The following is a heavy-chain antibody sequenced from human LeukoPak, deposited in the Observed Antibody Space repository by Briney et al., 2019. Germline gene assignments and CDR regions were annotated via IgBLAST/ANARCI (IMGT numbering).Heavy chain of an antibody. CDR2: INSDGTST. V-gene: IGHV3-74*01. J-gene: IGHJ6*03. D-gene: IGHD4-23*01. CDR1: GFTISSYW. Sequence: GGSLRLSCAASGFTISSYWMHWVRKAPGKGLVWVSRINSDGTSTSYADSVKGRFTISRDNAKNTLYLQMNSLRAEDSALYYCARAGGLALLNYYYYMDGWGKGTTVTVSS. CDR3: ARAGGLALLNYYYYMDG.